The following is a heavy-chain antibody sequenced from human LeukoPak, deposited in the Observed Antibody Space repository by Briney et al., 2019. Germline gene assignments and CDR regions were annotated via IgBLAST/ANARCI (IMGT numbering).Heavy chain of an antibody. CDR2: INWNGGST. CDR1: GFTFDDFG. CDR3: ARAPMTTVTTIDY. J-gene: IGHJ4*02. Sequence: GGSLRLSCAASGFTFDDFGMSWVRQGPGKGLESVSGINWNGGSTGYADSVKGRFTISRDNAKKSLYLQMNSLRAEDTALYYCARAPMTTVTTIDYWGQGTLVTVSS. V-gene: IGHV3-20*04. D-gene: IGHD4-17*01.